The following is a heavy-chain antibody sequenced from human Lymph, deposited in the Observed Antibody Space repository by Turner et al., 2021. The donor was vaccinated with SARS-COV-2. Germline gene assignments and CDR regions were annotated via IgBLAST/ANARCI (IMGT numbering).Heavy chain of an antibody. V-gene: IGHV3-53*02. J-gene: IGHJ6*02. CDR3: ARDLGTYGMDV. D-gene: IGHD6-13*01. Sequence: EVQLVETGGGWIRPGGSLRLSCAASGIIVSRNYMNWVRQAPGKGLEWVSVIYSGGTTYYADSVKGRFTISRDNSKNTLYLQMNSLRVEDTAVYYCARDLGTYGMDVWGQGTTVTVSS. CDR1: GIIVSRNY. CDR2: IYSGGTT.